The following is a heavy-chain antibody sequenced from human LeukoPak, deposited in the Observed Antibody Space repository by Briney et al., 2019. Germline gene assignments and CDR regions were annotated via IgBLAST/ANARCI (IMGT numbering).Heavy chain of an antibody. J-gene: IGHJ4*02. CDR2: IRYDGSNK. D-gene: IGHD4-17*01. CDR3: ARVSRYGDYVPIDY. CDR1: GFTFSSYG. Sequence: PGRSLRLSCAASGFTFSSYGMHWVRQAPGKGLEWVAFIRYDGSNKYYADSVKGRFTISRDNSKNTLYLQMNSLRAEDTAVYYCARVSRYGDYVPIDYWGQGTLVTVSS. V-gene: IGHV3-30*02.